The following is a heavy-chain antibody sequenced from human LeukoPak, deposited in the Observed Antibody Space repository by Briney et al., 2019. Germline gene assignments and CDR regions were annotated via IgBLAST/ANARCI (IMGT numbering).Heavy chain of an antibody. D-gene: IGHD5-18*01. CDR2: IIPIFGTA. CDR1: GGTFSSYA. CDR3: ARVRGGYSYRRPGYYYYYMDV. Sequence: GASVKVSCKASGGTFSSYAISWVRQAPGQGLEWMGGIIPIFGTANYAQKFQGRVTITADESTSTAYMELSSLRSEDTAVYYCARVRGGYSYRRPGYYYYYMDVWGKGTTVTVSS. J-gene: IGHJ6*03. V-gene: IGHV1-69*13.